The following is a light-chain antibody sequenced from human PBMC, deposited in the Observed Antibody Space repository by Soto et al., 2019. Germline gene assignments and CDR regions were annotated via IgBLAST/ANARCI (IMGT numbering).Light chain of an antibody. CDR3: SSYTSSSTLEGV. CDR1: SSDVGGYNY. V-gene: IGLV2-14*01. Sequence: QSALTQPASVSGSPGQSITISCTGTSSDVGGYNYVSRYQQHPGKAPKLMIYEVSNRASGVSNRFSGSKSGNTASLTISGLQAEDEADEYGSSYTSSSTLEGVFGGGTQLTV. J-gene: IGLJ2*01. CDR2: EVS.